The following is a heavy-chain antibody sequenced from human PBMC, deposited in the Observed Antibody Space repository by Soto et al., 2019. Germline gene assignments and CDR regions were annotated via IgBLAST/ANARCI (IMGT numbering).Heavy chain of an antibody. J-gene: IGHJ6*02. Sequence: SVKVSCKASGGTFSGYAISWVRQAPGQGLEWMGGIIPIFGTANYAQKFQGRVTITADESTRTAYMELRSLRSEDTAVYYCAREGTNWKYETNGMDVWGQGTTVTVSS. V-gene: IGHV1-69*13. CDR2: IIPIFGTA. D-gene: IGHD1-7*01. CDR1: GGTFSGYA. CDR3: AREGTNWKYETNGMDV.